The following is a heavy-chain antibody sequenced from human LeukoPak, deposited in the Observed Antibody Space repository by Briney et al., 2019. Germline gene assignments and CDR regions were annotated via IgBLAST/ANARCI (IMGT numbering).Heavy chain of an antibody. CDR1: GFTFSSYS. CDR2: ISYDGSNK. V-gene: IGHV3-30*18. J-gene: IGHJ4*02. D-gene: IGHD5-18*01. CDR3: AKDWFYRHTALDY. Sequence: SGGSLRLSCAASGFTFSSYSMHWVRQAPGKGLEWVAVISYDGSNKYYADSVKGRFTISGDNSKNTLYLQMNSLRAEDTAVYYCAKDWFYRHTALDYWGQGTLVTASS.